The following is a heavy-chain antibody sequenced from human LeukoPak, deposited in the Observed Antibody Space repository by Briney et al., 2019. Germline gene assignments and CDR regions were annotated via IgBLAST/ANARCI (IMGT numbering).Heavy chain of an antibody. CDR1: GYTFTSYD. D-gene: IGHD3-10*01. CDR2: MNPNSGNT. V-gene: IGHV1-8*01. J-gene: IGHJ6*02. Sequence: ASVKLSCKASGYTFTSYDINWVRQATGQGVEWMGWMNPNSGNTGYAQKFQGRVTMTRNTSISTAYMELSSLRSEDTAVYYCATLSPRLLWFFYGMDVWGQGTTVTVSS. CDR3: ATLSPRLLWFFYGMDV.